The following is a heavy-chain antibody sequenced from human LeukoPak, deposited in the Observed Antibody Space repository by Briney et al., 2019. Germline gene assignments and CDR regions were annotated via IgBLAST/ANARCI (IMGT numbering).Heavy chain of an antibody. CDR2: ISGSGGST. V-gene: IGHV3-23*01. Sequence: GGSLRLSCVASGFTFSNYALSWVRQAPGKGLEWVSTISGSGGSTYYEDSVKGRFTISRDNSKNTLSLQMNSLRAEDTALYYRAKDALAAAGTAGGDYWGQGTLVT. J-gene: IGHJ4*02. CDR3: AKDALAAAGTAGGDY. D-gene: IGHD6-13*01. CDR1: GFTFSNYA.